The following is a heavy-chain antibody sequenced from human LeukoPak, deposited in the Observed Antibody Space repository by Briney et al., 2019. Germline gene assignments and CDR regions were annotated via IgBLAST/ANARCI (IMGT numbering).Heavy chain of an antibody. D-gene: IGHD2-2*02. V-gene: IGHV4-39*07. CDR1: GGSISSSSYY. CDR2: IYYSGST. CDR3: AREDIVVVPAAIGSGDGYNRREGDAFDI. Sequence: SETLSLTCTVSGGSISSSSYYWGWIRQPPGKGLEWIGSIYYSGSTYYNPSLKSRVTISVDTSKNQFSLKLSSVTAADTAVYYCAREDIVVVPAAIGSGDGYNRREGDAFDIWGQGTMVTVSS. J-gene: IGHJ3*02.